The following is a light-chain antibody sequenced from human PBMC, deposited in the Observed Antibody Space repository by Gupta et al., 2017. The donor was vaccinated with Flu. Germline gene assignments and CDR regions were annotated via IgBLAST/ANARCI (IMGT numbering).Light chain of an antibody. CDR3: QKRSNWPPHT. Sequence: EIVLTQSPATLSLSPGERATLSCRASQSVCTYLAWYQQKPGQTPRLLIYDASHRDTGIPARFSGSGYGKDFTLTISSREPEDFAVYYCQKRSNWPPHTFGQGTRMEI. J-gene: IGKJ2*01. V-gene: IGKV3-11*01. CDR1: QSVCTY. CDR2: DAS.